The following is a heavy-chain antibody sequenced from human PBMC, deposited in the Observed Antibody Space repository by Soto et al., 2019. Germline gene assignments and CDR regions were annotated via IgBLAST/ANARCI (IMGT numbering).Heavy chain of an antibody. V-gene: IGHV3-23*01. CDR2: ISGSGGST. D-gene: IGHD2-2*01. Sequence: EVQLLESGGGLVQPGGSLRLSCAASGFTFSSYAMNWVRQAPGKGLEWVSTISGSGGSTYYADSVKGRFTISRDNSKNTLYLQMNSLRAEDTAVFYCAKLIVVVPAPGGYMDVWGKGTTVTVSS. CDR1: GFTFSSYA. CDR3: AKLIVVVPAPGGYMDV. J-gene: IGHJ6*03.